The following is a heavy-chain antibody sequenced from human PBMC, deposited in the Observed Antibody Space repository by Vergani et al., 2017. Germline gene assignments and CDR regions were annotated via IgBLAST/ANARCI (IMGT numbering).Heavy chain of an antibody. J-gene: IGHJ4*02. CDR3: AGESRAGGYSGPDS. V-gene: IGHV4-61*02. CDR2: ILGNGTA. CDR1: GASPSRVGYY. Sequence: QVQLQEWGPGLVKPSQTLALPCTVSGASPSRVGYYWTWIRQSAGKRMEWIGDILGNGTANYNPSFQDRVRMPVAPSKNQFSLTLSSVNATDTAVYYCAGESRAGGYSGPDSWGPGTRVTVSS. D-gene: IGHD1-26*01.